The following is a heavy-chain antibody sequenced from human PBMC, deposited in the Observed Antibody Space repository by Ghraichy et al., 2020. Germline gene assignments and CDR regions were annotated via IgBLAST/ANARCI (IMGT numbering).Heavy chain of an antibody. CDR3: ARDSRSISGDYFDY. V-gene: IGHV4-59*01. Sequence: SETLSLTCTVSGGSISSYYWSWIRQPPGKGLEWIGYIYYSGSTNYNPSLKSRVTISVDTSKNQFSLKLSSVTAADTAVYYCARDSRSISGDYFDYWGQGTLVTVSS. J-gene: IGHJ4*02. CDR2: IYYSGST. CDR1: GGSISSYY. D-gene: IGHD3-10*01.